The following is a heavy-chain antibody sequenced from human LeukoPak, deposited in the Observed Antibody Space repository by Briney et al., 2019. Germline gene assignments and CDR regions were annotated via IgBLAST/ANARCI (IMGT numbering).Heavy chain of an antibody. CDR2: IFFSGST. V-gene: IGHV4-59*08. CDR1: GDSITSYY. J-gene: IGHJ3*02. Sequence: SETLSLTCTVSGDSITSYYWSWIRQPPGKGLEWIGYIFFSGSTNYNPSLKSRVTISVDTSKNRFSLKLSSVTAADTAVYYCARPLMRGGWEAFDIWGQGTMVTVSS. D-gene: IGHD1-26*01. CDR3: ARPLMRGGWEAFDI.